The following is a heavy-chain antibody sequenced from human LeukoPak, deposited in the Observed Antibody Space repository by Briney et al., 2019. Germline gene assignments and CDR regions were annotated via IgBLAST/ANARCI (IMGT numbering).Heavy chain of an antibody. CDR3: ARASIAVAPMDY. V-gene: IGHV1-46*01. CDR1: GYTFTSYY. CDR2: INPSGGSA. D-gene: IGHD6-19*01. Sequence: ASVKVSCKASGYTFTSYYLHWVRQAPGQGLEWIGIINPSGGSASYAQKFQGRVTMTRDTSTSTVYMELSSLRSEDTAVYYCARASIAVAPMDYWGQGTLVTVSS. J-gene: IGHJ4*02.